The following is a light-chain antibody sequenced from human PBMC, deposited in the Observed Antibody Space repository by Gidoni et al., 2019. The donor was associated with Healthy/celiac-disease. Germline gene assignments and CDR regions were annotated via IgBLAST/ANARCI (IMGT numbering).Light chain of an antibody. CDR2: DAS. CDR3: QQRSNWPT. Sequence: EIVLTQSPATLSLSPGESSTLSCRASQSVSSYLPRYQKKPGQAPRLLIYDASNMATGIPARFSGSGSGTDFTLTISSLAPEDFAVYYCQQRSNWPTFGPGTKVDIK. V-gene: IGKV3-11*01. J-gene: IGKJ3*01. CDR1: QSVSSY.